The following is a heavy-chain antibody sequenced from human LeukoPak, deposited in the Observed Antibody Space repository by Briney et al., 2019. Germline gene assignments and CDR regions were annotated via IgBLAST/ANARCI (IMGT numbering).Heavy chain of an antibody. D-gene: IGHD4/OR15-4a*01. CDR2: IKQDGSEK. V-gene: IGHV3-7*03. Sequence: PGGSLRLSCAASGFIFSNYWMSWVRQAPGKRLEWVANIKQDGSEKSYVDSVKGRFTISRDNAKNSLFLQMNSLRAEDTAIYYCARPTRGLTTDYWGQGTLVTVSS. CDR3: ARPTRGLTTDY. J-gene: IGHJ4*02. CDR1: GFIFSNYW.